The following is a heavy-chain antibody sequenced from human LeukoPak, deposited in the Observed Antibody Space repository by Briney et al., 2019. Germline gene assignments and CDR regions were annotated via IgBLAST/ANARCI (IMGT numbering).Heavy chain of an antibody. J-gene: IGHJ6*03. D-gene: IGHD2-15*01. CDR3: ARTRGYGSPGYYYYYMDV. CDR1: GGSISSGSYY. CDR2: IYTSGSA. Sequence: PSETLSLTCTVSGGSISSGSYYWSCIRQPAGKGLECIGRIYTSGSANYNPSLKSRVTISVDTSKNQFSLKLSSVTAADTAVYYCARTRGYGSPGYYYYYMDVWGKGTTVTVSS. V-gene: IGHV4-61*02.